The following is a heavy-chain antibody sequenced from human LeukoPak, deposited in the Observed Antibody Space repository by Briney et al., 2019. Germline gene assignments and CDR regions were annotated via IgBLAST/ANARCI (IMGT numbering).Heavy chain of an antibody. CDR1: GFPFSSYG. CDR3: AKAGAAAGTYYMGV. Sequence: GSLSLSCAASGFPFSSYGMSWVRQAPGKGLEWVSAISGSGGSTYYADSVKGRFTISRDNSKNTLYLQMNSLRAEDTAVYYCAKAGAAAGTYYMGVWGKGTTVTISS. J-gene: IGHJ6*03. CDR2: ISGSGGST. D-gene: IGHD6-13*01. V-gene: IGHV3-23*01.